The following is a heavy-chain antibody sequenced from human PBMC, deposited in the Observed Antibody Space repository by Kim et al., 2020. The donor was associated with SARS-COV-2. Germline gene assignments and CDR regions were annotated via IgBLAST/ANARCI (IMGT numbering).Heavy chain of an antibody. J-gene: IGHJ2*01. V-gene: IGHV3-48*03. Sequence: NGRFTISRDNAKNSLYLQMNSLRAEDTAVYYCARGDSSGYYLSAYWYFDLWGRGTLVTVSS. D-gene: IGHD3-22*01. CDR3: ARGDSSGYYLSAYWYFDL.